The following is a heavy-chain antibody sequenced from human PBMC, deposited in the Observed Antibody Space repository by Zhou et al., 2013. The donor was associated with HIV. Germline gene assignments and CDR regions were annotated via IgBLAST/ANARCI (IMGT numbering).Heavy chain of an antibody. CDR3: ARWLHAPLNLAAAQGFDP. CDR1: GGTFSSYA. J-gene: IGHJ5*02. D-gene: IGHD6-13*01. CDR2: IIPIFGTA. V-gene: IGHV1-69*05. Sequence: QVQLVQSGAEVKKPGSSVKVSCKASGGTFSSYAISWVRQAPGQGLEWMGGIIPIFGTANYAQKFQGRVTITTDESTSTAYMELSSLRSEDTAVYYCARWLHAPLNLAAAQGFDPWGQGTLVTVSS.